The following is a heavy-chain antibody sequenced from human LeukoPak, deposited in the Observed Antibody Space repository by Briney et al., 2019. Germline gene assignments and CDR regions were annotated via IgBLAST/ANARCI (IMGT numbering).Heavy chain of an antibody. CDR2: IYSSRGP. D-gene: IGHD3-10*02. Sequence: SETLSLTCTVSGHSISRTNNYWTSIRQPPGEGLEWIGFIYSSRGPNYNPSLMSRLTMPVHTPNQHSSLKLSSVAPARTVVSFCAREEIGVRVRKPFDYWGQGTLVTV. V-gene: IGHV4-30-4*01. CDR1: GHSISRTNNY. J-gene: IGHJ4*02. CDR3: AREEIGVRVRKPFDY.